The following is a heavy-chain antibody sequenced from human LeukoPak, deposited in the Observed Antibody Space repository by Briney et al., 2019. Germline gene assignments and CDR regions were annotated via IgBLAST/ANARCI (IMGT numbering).Heavy chain of an antibody. D-gene: IGHD6-19*01. V-gene: IGHV4-61*02. CDR2: IYTSGST. Sequence: SQTLSLTCTVSGGSISSGSYYWSWIRQPAGKGLEWIGRIYTSGSTNYNPSLKSRVTISVDTSKNQFSLKLSSVTAADTAVYYCARDTQYSSGWPPQYYYYGMDVWGQGTTVTVSS. J-gene: IGHJ6*02. CDR3: ARDTQYSSGWPPQYYYYGMDV. CDR1: GGSISSGSYY.